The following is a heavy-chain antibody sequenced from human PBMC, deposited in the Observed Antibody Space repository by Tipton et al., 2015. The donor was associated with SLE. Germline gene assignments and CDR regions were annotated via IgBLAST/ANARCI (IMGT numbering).Heavy chain of an antibody. CDR2: ISDGGGT. CDR1: GGSISSHC. V-gene: IGHV4-59*08. J-gene: IGHJ6*02. CDR3: ARGMLTWRGAIIGVDV. D-gene: IGHD2-8*01. Sequence: TLSLTCTVSGGSISSHCWSWIRQPPGKGLEWIGYISDGGGTNHNPSLKSRVTISVDPAKNQFSLKLTSVTAADTAVYYCARGMLTWRGAIIGVDVWGQGTSVNVSS.